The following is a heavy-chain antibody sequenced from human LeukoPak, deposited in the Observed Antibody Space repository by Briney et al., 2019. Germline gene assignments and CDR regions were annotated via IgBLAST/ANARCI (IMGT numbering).Heavy chain of an antibody. D-gene: IGHD2-15*01. CDR3: AVLEDTLFEDY. CDR1: GYTFTSYD. Sequence: ASVKVSCKASGYTFTSYDINWVRQATGQGLEWMGWISAYNGNTNYAQKLQGRVTMTTDTSTSTAYMELRSLRSDDTAVYYCAVLEDTLFEDYWGQGTLVTVSS. CDR2: ISAYNGNT. J-gene: IGHJ4*02. V-gene: IGHV1-18*01.